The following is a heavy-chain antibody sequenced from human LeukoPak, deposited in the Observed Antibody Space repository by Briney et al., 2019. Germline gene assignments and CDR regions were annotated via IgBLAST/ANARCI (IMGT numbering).Heavy chain of an antibody. Sequence: PSETLSLTCTVSGGSISSYYWSWIRQPPXXXXXWIGYIYYSGSTNYNPSLKSRVTISVDTSKNQFSLKLSSVTAADTAVYYCAREISTIHDAFDIWGQGTMVTVSS. CDR2: IYYSGST. CDR1: GGSISSYY. V-gene: IGHV4-59*01. CDR3: AREISTIHDAFDI. J-gene: IGHJ3*02. D-gene: IGHD5/OR15-5a*01.